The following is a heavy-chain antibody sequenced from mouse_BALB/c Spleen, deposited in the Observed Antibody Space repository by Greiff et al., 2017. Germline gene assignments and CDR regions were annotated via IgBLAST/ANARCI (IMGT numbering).Heavy chain of an antibody. Sequence: QVQLKESGAELARPGASVKMSCTASGYTFTSYTMHWVKQRPGQGLEWIGYINPSSGYTNYNQKFKDKATLTADKSSSTAYMQLSSLTSEDSAVYYCASLTTDAWFAYWGQGTLVTVSA. CDR2: INPSSGYT. CDR3: ASLTTDAWFAY. D-gene: IGHD1-1*01. J-gene: IGHJ3*01. CDR1: GYTFTSYT. V-gene: IGHV1-4*01.